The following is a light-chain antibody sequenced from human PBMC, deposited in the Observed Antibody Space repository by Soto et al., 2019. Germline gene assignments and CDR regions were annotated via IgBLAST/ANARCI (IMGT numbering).Light chain of an antibody. Sequence: QSALTQPASVSGSPGQSITISCTGTSSDVGGYNYVSWYQQHPGKAPKLMIYDVSNRPSGVSNRFSGSKSGNTASLTISGLQAADEADYYCSSYTSSSTLYVFGTGTKVTV. CDR3: SSYTSSSTLYV. CDR1: SSDVGGYNY. V-gene: IGLV2-14*01. CDR2: DVS. J-gene: IGLJ1*01.